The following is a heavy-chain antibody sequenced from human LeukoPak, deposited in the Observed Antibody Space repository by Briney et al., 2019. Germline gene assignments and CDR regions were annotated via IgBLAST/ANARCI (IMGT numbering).Heavy chain of an antibody. J-gene: IGHJ4*02. Sequence: PSETLSLTCTVSSGSITGGDYYWSWIRQPPGKGLEWMGYVYHSGATHYSPSLKSRVAMSVETSKKQFSLKLSSVTAADTAVYYCARGITVAALDSWGLGTLVTVSS. CDR2: VYHSGAT. CDR3: ARGITVAALDS. V-gene: IGHV4-30-4*01. D-gene: IGHD6-19*01. CDR1: SGSITGGDYY.